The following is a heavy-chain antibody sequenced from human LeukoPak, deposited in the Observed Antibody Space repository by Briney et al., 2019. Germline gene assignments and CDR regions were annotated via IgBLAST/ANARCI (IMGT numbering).Heavy chain of an antibody. J-gene: IGHJ5*02. D-gene: IGHD3-10*01. CDR2: MNPNSGNT. V-gene: IGHV1-8*01. CDR3: ARGRTGTKVRGVIILRWFDP. Sequence: ASVKVSCKASGYTFTSYDINWVRQATGQGLEWMGWMNPNSGNTGYAQKFQGRVTMTRNTSISTAYMELSSLRSEDTAVYYCARGRTGTKVRGVIILRWFDPWGQGTLVTVSS. CDR1: GYTFTSYD.